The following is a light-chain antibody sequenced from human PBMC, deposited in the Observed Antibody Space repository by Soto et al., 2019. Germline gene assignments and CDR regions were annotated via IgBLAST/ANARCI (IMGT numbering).Light chain of an antibody. V-gene: IGKV3-20*01. CDR1: ETISSNY. Sequence: EIVLTQSPVTLSVSPGERATLSCRASETISSNYLAWYQQKPGQAPSLLISGASRRATGIPDRVSGSGSGTDFTLTISRLEPEDFAVYYCQQYGSSPLTFGGGTKVDIK. CDR2: GAS. CDR3: QQYGSSPLT. J-gene: IGKJ4*01.